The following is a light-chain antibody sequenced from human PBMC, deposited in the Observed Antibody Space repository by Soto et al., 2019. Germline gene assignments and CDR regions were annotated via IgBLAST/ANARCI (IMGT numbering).Light chain of an antibody. CDR3: QQRSNWPQWT. CDR2: DAS. Sequence: EIVLTQSPATLSLSPGERATLSCRASQRVSSYLAWYQQKPGQAPRLLIYDASNRATGIPARFSGSGSGTAFTINISSLEPEDFAVYYCQQRSNWPQWTFGQGTKVEIK. J-gene: IGKJ1*01. V-gene: IGKV3-11*01. CDR1: QRVSSY.